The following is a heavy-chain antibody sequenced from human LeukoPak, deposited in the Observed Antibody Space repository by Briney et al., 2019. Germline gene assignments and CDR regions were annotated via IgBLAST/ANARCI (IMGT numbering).Heavy chain of an antibody. V-gene: IGHV1-46*01. J-gene: IGHJ4*02. Sequence: ASVKVSCKASGYTFTSYYMHWVRQAPGQGLEWMGIINPSGGSTSYAQKFQGRVTMTTDTSTSTAYMELRSLRSDDTAVYYCARDGDYDFWSGYPTAYPVDYWGQGTLVTVSS. D-gene: IGHD3-3*01. CDR3: ARDGDYDFWSGYPTAYPVDY. CDR1: GYTFTSYY. CDR2: INPSGGST.